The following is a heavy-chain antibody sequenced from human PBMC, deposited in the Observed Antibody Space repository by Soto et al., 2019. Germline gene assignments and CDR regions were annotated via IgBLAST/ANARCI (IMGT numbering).Heavy chain of an antibody. V-gene: IGHV3-23*01. CDR1: EFTFSSYA. D-gene: IGHD6-19*01. Sequence: GGSLRLSCAASEFTFSSYAMSWVRQAPGKGLEWVSAISGSGGSTYYADSVKGRFTISRDNSKNTLYLQMNSLRAEDTAVYYCAKVGSVAVVYFDYWVQGTLVTVSS. J-gene: IGHJ4*02. CDR3: AKVGSVAVVYFDY. CDR2: ISGSGGST.